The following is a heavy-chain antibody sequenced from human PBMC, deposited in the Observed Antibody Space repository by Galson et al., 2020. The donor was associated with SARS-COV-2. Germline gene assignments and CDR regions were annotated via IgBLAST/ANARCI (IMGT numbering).Heavy chain of an antibody. V-gene: IGHV3-48*01. CDR3: ARDLGGTYSPLYYFDL. D-gene: IGHD1-26*01. Sequence: GESLKISCAASGFTFNTYSMNWVRQAPGKGPEWVSYISARGSVRYYAESVKGRFTISRDNAKDSLYLQMTGLRAEDTALYYCARDLGGTYSPLYYFDLWGQGTLVTVSS. CDR2: ISARGSVR. CDR1: GFTFNTYS. J-gene: IGHJ4*02.